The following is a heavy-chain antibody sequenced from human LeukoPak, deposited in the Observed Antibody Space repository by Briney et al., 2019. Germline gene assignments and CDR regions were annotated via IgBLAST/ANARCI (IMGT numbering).Heavy chain of an antibody. Sequence: GGSLRLSCAASGFTFSSYAMHWVRQAPGKGLEWVAVISYDGSNKYYADSVKGRFTISRDNSKNTLYLQMNSLRAEDTAVYYCAKDAYCSSTSCLDYWGQGTLVTVSS. J-gene: IGHJ4*02. CDR1: GFTFSSYA. CDR2: ISYDGSNK. CDR3: AKDAYCSSTSCLDY. D-gene: IGHD2-2*01. V-gene: IGHV3-30-3*01.